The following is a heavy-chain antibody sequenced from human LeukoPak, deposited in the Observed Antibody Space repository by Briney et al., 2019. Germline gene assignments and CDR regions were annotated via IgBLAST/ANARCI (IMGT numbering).Heavy chain of an antibody. Sequence: GGSLRLSCAASGFTFSSYILNWVRQAPGKGLEWVSYISISSTTIYYADSVQGRFTHSRDNAKISLYLQMYSLRAEDTAVYYCASTGRYCTSTSCSIYFHYWGQGTLVTVSS. D-gene: IGHD2-2*01. V-gene: IGHV3-48*04. CDR3: ASTGRYCTSTSCSIYFHY. CDR1: GFTFSSYI. J-gene: IGHJ4*02. CDR2: ISISSTTI.